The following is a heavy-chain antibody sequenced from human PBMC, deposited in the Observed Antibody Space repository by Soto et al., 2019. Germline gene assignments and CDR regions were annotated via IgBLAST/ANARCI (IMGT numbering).Heavy chain of an antibody. J-gene: IGHJ4*02. CDR3: ANAVTLLEYSSSWYFDY. V-gene: IGHV1-69*01. D-gene: IGHD6-13*01. CDR1: GGTFSSYA. CDR2: IIPIFGTA. Sequence: QVQLVQSGAEVKQPGSSVKVSCKASGGTFSSYAISWVRQAPGQGLEWMGGIIPIFGTANYAQKFQGRVTITADESTSTAYMELSSLRSEDTAVYYCANAVTLLEYSSSWYFDYWGQGTLVTVSS.